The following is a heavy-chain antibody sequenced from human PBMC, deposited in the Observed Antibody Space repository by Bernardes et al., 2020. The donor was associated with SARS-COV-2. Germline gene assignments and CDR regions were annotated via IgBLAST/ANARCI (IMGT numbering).Heavy chain of an antibody. J-gene: IGHJ2*01. CDR3: ARHYTDSGSYDDWYFDL. D-gene: IGHD1-26*01. V-gene: IGHV3-30*03. CDR1: GFTFSSCG. CDR2: ITYDGSNK. Sequence: WGSLRLSCAASGFTFSSCGMHWVRQGPGKGLEWVAVITYDGSNKYYADSVKGRFTISRDNSKNTLYLQMNSLRAEDTAVYYCARHYTDSGSYDDWYFDLLARGTLVTVSS.